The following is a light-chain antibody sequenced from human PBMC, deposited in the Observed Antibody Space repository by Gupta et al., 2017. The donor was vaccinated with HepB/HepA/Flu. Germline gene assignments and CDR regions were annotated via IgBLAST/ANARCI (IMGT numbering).Light chain of an antibody. CDR3: QKYNNVPWT. Sequence: DIQMTQSPSSLSASVGDRVTITCRASQDISNYLAWYQQIPGKVPKLLIYSASTLQSGVPSRFSGGGSGTDFTLTISSLQPEDIGTYYCQKYNNVPWTFGQGTKVEIK. CDR1: QDISNY. J-gene: IGKJ1*01. V-gene: IGKV1-27*01. CDR2: SAS.